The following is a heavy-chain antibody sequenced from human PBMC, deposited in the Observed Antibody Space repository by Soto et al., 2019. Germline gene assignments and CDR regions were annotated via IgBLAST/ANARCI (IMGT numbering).Heavy chain of an antibody. CDR3: ARRAGTDYGHWLDS. D-gene: IGHD3-16*01. Sequence: SETLSLTCTFSGYSISSYFWSWLRQFPGGGLEWVGYIHSSGTTNSNPSLESRVTILVDTSKNQLSLDLRSVSSADTAVYYCARRAGTDYGHWLDSWGQGNLVTVSS. CDR2: IHSSGTT. V-gene: IGHV4-59*08. CDR1: GYSISSYF. J-gene: IGHJ5*01.